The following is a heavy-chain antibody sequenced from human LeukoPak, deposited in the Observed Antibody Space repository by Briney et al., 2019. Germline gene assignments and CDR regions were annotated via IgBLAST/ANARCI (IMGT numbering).Heavy chain of an antibody. CDR3: ARLTLFVVDAGGYNWFDP. CDR1: GGFISSSSYY. CDR2: IYYSGST. D-gene: IGHD2-21*01. Sequence: PSETLSLTCTVSGGFISSSSYYWGWIRQPPGKGLEWIGSIYYSGSTYYNPSLKSRVTISVDTSKNQFSLKLSSVTAADTAVYYCARLTLFVVDAGGYNWFDPWGQGTLVTVSS. V-gene: IGHV4-39*01. J-gene: IGHJ5*02.